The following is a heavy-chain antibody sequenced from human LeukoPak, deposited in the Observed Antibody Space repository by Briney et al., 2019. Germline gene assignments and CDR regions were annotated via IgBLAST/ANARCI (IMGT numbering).Heavy chain of an antibody. CDR3: ASPYGDYALPFDY. CDR2: IIPILGIA. D-gene: IGHD4-17*01. CDR1: GGTFSSYA. V-gene: IGHV1-69*04. Sequence: SVKVSCKASGGTFSSYAISWMRQAPGQGLEWMGRIIPILGIANYAQKFQGRVTITADKSTSTAYMELSSLRSEDTAVYYCASPYGDYALPFDYWGQGTLVTVSS. J-gene: IGHJ4*02.